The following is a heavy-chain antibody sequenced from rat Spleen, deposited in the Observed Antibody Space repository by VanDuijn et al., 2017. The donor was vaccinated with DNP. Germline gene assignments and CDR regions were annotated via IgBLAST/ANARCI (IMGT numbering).Heavy chain of an antibody. V-gene: IGHV3-3*01. J-gene: IGHJ2*01. Sequence: EVQLQESGPGLVEPSQSLSLTCSVTGYSITSCCRWTWIRKFPGHKLEWMGYINSAGSTNYNPSLKGRISITRDTSKNQFFLQLNSVITEDTATYYCVRWVRALDYWGQGVMVTVSS. CDR1: GYSITSCCR. CDR2: INSAGST. CDR3: VRWVRALDY. D-gene: IGHD4-1*01.